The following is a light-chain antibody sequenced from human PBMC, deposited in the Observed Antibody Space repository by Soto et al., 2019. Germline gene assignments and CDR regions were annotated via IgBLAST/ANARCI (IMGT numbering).Light chain of an antibody. J-gene: IGLJ7*01. Sequence: QSALTQPRSVSGSPGQSVTISCTGTSSDVGGYNYVSWYQQHPGKAPKLMIYDVSKRQSGVPDRFSGFKSGNTASLIISGLQAEDEADYSCCSHAGTYIYVFGTGTQLTVL. V-gene: IGLV2-11*01. CDR3: CSHAGTYIYV. CDR2: DVS. CDR1: SSDVGGYNY.